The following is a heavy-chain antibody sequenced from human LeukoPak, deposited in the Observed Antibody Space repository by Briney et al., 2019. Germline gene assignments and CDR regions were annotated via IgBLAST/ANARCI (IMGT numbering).Heavy chain of an antibody. CDR1: GASISGSF. V-gene: IGHV4-59*12. D-gene: IGHD5-12*01. Sequence: NPSETLSLPCTVSGASISGSFWNWVRQPPGRGLEWIGYVYSSGSTNYNPSLKSRLIISVHTSKNQFSLKLISVTAADTAVYYCAREGGGYATYFDYWGEGSLVTVSS. J-gene: IGHJ4*02. CDR2: VYSSGST. CDR3: AREGGGYATYFDY.